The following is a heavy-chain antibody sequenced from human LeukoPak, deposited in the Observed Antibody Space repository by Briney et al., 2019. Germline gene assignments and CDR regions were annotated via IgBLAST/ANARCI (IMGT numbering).Heavy chain of an antibody. CDR1: GGTFSSYA. D-gene: IGHD3-10*01. CDR3: ARGRLVGLRVSWFDP. J-gene: IGHJ5*02. Sequence: GSSVKVSCKASGGTFSSYAISWVRQAPGQGLEWMGWISAYNGNTNYAQKLQGRVTMTTDTSTSTACMELRSLRSDDTAVYYCARGRLVGLRVSWFDPWGQGTLVTVSS. V-gene: IGHV1-18*01. CDR2: ISAYNGNT.